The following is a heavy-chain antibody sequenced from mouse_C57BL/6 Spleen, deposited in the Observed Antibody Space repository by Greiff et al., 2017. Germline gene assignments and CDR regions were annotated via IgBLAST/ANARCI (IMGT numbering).Heavy chain of an antibody. CDR3: ASSYGSFDY. CDR2: IYPGDGDT. D-gene: IGHD1-1*01. J-gene: IGHJ2*01. Sequence: LVKPGASVKISCKASGYAFSSSWMNWVKQRPGKGLEWIGRIYPGDGDTNYNGKFKGKATLTADKSSSTAYMQLSSLTSEDSAVYFCASSYGSFDYWGQGTTLTVSS. CDR1: GYAFSSSW. V-gene: IGHV1-82*01.